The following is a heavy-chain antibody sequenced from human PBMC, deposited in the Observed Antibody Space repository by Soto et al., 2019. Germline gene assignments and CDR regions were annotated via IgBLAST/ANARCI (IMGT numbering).Heavy chain of an antibody. CDR3: AGGQYSFAS. J-gene: IGHJ4*02. CDR2: ISYDGSNK. CDR1: GFPFSSYG. D-gene: IGHD2-15*01. V-gene: IGHV3-30*03. Sequence: QVQLVESGGGVVQPGRSLRLSCAASGFPFSSYGMHWVRQAPGKGLEWVAHISYDGSNKHYTDSVKGRFTISRDNSKNMLYLQMSSLRAEDTSVYYWAGGQYSFASCGQGTRVSVSS.